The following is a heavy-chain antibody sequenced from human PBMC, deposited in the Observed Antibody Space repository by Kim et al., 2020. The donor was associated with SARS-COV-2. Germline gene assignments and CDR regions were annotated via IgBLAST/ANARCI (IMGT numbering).Heavy chain of an antibody. D-gene: IGHD3-22*01. CDR1: GFTFGNYA. V-gene: IGHV3-23*01. J-gene: IGHJ4*02. Sequence: GGSLRLSCAASGFTFGNYAMTWVRQAPGKGLKWVSGISAGSGGIFYADSVRGRFTTSRDNSMNTVYLQMNSLRAEDTGVYYCAKGFFRSRENSSAYAILEYWGQGTLVTVSS. CDR2: ISAGSGGI. CDR3: AKGFFRSRENSSAYAILEY.